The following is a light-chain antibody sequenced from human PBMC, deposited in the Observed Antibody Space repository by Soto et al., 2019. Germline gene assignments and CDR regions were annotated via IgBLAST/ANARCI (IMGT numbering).Light chain of an antibody. CDR1: SSDVGSYNL. V-gene: IGLV2-23*01. CDR2: EGS. Sequence: QSALTQPASVSGSPGQSITISCTGTSSDVGSYNLVSWYQQHPGKAPKLMIYEGSKRPSGVSNRFSGSKSGNTASLTISGLQVEDEADYYCCSYAGGSTLYVFGTGTKVTVL. CDR3: CSYAGGSTLYV. J-gene: IGLJ1*01.